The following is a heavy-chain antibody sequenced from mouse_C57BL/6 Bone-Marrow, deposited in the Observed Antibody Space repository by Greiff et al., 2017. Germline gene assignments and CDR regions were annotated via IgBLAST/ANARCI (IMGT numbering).Heavy chain of an antibody. CDR1: GFNIKDDY. CDR2: IDPENGDT. CDR3: NNYGKGY. V-gene: IGHV14-4*01. D-gene: IGHD2-1*01. Sequence: VQLQQSGAELVRPGASVKLSCTASGFNIKDDYMHWVKQRPEQGLEWIGWIDPENGDTEYASKFQGKATITADTSSNTAYLQLSSLTSEDTAVYDCNNYGKGYWGQGTTLTVSA. J-gene: IGHJ2*01.